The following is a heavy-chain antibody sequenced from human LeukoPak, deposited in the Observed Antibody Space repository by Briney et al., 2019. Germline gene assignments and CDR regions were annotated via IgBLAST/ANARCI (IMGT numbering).Heavy chain of an antibody. CDR2: ISYDGSNK. CDR1: GFTFSSYG. Sequence: PGGSPRLSCAASGFTFSSYGMHWVRQAPGKGLEWVAVISYDGSNKYYADSVKGRFTISRDNSKNTLYLQMNSLRAEDTAVYYCARGGGNCLDYWGQGTLVAVSS. D-gene: IGHD3-16*01. J-gene: IGHJ4*02. CDR3: ARGGGNCLDY. V-gene: IGHV3-30*03.